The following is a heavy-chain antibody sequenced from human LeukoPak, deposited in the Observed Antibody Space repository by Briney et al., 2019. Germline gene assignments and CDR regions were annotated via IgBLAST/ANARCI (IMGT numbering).Heavy chain of an antibody. Sequence: GGSLRLSCAASGFTFDDYAMHWVRQAPGKGLEWVSGISWNSGSIGYADPVKGRFTISRDNAKNSLYLQMNSLRAEDTALYYCAKDIAPVYCSGGSCLPGDAFDIWGQGTMVTVSS. CDR2: ISWNSGSI. CDR1: GFTFDDYA. V-gene: IGHV3-9*01. CDR3: AKDIAPVYCSGGSCLPGDAFDI. D-gene: IGHD2-15*01. J-gene: IGHJ3*02.